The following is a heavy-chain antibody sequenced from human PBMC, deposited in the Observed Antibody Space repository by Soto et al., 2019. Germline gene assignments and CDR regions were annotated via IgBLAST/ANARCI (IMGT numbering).Heavy chain of an antibody. D-gene: IGHD2-15*01. CDR2: INIGNGNT. CDR1: GYAFTYYP. Sequence: QVQLVQSGAEVKKPGASVKISCKASGYAFTYYPIHWVRQAPGQRLEWGGWINIGNGNTEYSQKFQGRVTITTDTSASTAYMELRSLTSEDTAVYYCAREPLCGGKCYDNYFDPWGQGTLVTVSS. J-gene: IGHJ5*02. CDR3: AREPLCGGKCYDNYFDP. V-gene: IGHV1-3*04.